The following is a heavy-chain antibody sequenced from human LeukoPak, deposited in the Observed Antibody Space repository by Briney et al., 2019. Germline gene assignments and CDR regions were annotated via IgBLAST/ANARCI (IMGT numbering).Heavy chain of an antibody. D-gene: IGHD4-17*01. CDR1: GFTFSSYP. V-gene: IGHV3-23*01. CDR3: AKFSYGDYGTFDY. CDR2: ISGSGGST. Sequence: GVSLRLSCAASGFTFSSYPMSWVRQAPGKGLHWVSAISGSGGSTYYADSVKGRFTISRDNSKNTRYLQMNSLRAEDTAVYYCAKFSYGDYGTFDYWGQGTLVTVSS. J-gene: IGHJ4*02.